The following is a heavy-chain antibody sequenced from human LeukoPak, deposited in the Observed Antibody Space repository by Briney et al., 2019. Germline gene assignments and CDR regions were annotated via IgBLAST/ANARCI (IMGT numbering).Heavy chain of an antibody. CDR2: ITWNGETA. CDR1: GFTFDDYA. Sequence: QSGGSLRLPCVASGFTFDDYAMHWVRQAPGKGLEWVSSITWNGETASYADSVRGRFTIFRDNAGNSLYLQMDSLSGVDTALYYCAKDRAPYSYSGLDVWGQGTSVTVSS. J-gene: IGHJ6*02. CDR3: AKDRAPYSYSGLDV. V-gene: IGHV3-9*01.